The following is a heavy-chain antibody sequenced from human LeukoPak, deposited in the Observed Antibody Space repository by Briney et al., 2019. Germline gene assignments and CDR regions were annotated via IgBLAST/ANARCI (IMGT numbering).Heavy chain of an antibody. J-gene: IGHJ4*02. Sequence: ASVKVSCKASGYTFTSYYMHWVRQAPGQGLEWMGIINPSGGSTSYAQKFQGRVTMTRDTSTSTVYMELSSLRSEDTAVYYCARDLAYCSSTSCYPSRVFDYWGQGTLVTVPS. CDR3: ARDLAYCSSTSCYPSRVFDY. D-gene: IGHD2-2*01. CDR2: INPSGGST. V-gene: IGHV1-46*01. CDR1: GYTFTSYY.